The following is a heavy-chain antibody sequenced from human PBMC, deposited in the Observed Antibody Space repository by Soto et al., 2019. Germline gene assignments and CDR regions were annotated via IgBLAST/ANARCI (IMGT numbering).Heavy chain of an antibody. CDR2: IYYSGST. V-gene: IGHV4-31*03. J-gene: IGHJ6*03. Sequence: SETLSLTCTVSGGSISSGGYYWSWIRQHPGKGLEWIGYIYYSGSTYYNPSLKSRVTISVDTSKNQFSLKLSSVTAADTAVYYCARDHGLEQYNRSHYYYMDVWGKGTTVT. D-gene: IGHD1-1*01. CDR3: ARDHGLEQYNRSHYYYMDV. CDR1: GGSISSGGYY.